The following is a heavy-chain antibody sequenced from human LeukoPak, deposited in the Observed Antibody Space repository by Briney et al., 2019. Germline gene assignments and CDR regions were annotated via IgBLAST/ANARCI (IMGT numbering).Heavy chain of an antibody. D-gene: IGHD2-2*01. J-gene: IGHJ6*02. CDR1: GFTFSSYG. V-gene: IGHV3-30*03. CDR3: ARGHKYCSSTSCYEYYYYYGMDV. Sequence: GGSLRLSCAASGFTFSSYGMHWVRQAPGKGLEWVAVISYDGSNKYYADSVKGRFTISRDNSKNTLYLQMNSLRAEDTAVYYCARGHKYCSSTSCYEYYYYYGMDVWGQGTTVTVSS. CDR2: ISYDGSNK.